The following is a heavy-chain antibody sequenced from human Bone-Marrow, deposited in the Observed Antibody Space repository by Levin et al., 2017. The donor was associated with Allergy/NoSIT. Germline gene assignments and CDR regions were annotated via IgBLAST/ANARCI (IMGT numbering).Heavy chain of an antibody. D-gene: IGHD3-3*01. CDR2: ISGSGGST. CDR3: ARPYYDFWSGYYRYYFDY. V-gene: IGHV3-23*01. CDR1: GFTFSSYA. Sequence: PGESLKISCAASGFTFSSYAMSWVRQAPGKGLEWVSAISGSGGSTYYADSVKGRFTISRDNSKNTLYLQMNSLRAEDTAVYYCARPYYDFWSGYYRYYFDYWGQGTLVTVSS. J-gene: IGHJ4*02.